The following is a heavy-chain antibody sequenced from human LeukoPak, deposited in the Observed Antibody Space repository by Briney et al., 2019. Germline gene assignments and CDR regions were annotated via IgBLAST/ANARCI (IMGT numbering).Heavy chain of an antibody. CDR1: GFTFSSYG. CDR3: AKAEIAVAGFDY. CDR2: ISYDGSNK. D-gene: IGHD6-19*01. V-gene: IGHV3-30*18. Sequence: VQPGRSLRLSCAASGFTFSSYGMHWVRPAPGKGLEWVAVISYDGSNKYYADSVKGRFTISRDNSKNTLYLQMNSLRAEDTAVYYCAKAEIAVAGFDYWGQGTLVTVSS. J-gene: IGHJ4*02.